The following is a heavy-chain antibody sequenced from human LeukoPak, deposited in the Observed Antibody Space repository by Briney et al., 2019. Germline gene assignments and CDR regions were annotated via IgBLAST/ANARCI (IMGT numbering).Heavy chain of an antibody. CDR2: ISGSGGST. V-gene: IGHV3-23*01. CDR3: AKVRPETTTVVILDAFDI. D-gene: IGHD4-23*01. CDR1: GFTFSNYA. Sequence: GGSLRLSCAVSGFTFSNYAMSWVRQAPGKGLEWVSAISGSGGSTYYADSVKGRFTISRDNSKNTLYLQMNSLRAEDTAVYYCAKVRPETTTVVILDAFDIWGQGTMVTVSS. J-gene: IGHJ3*02.